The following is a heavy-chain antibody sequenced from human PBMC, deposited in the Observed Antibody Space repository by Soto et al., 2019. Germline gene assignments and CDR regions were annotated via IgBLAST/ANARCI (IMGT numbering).Heavy chain of an antibody. J-gene: IGHJ4*02. V-gene: IGHV1-18*01. CDR2: IYIDDT. CDR1: GYTFSNYG. Sequence: QVQLVQSGAEVKKPGASVKVSCKASGYTFSNYGFSWLRQAPGQGLEWMGWIYIDDTKYAQNLQGRVTMTTYTSTSTIYMALRSLTSDDTAVYYCARDRDWNLDYWGQGTLVTVSS. CDR3: ARDRDWNLDY. D-gene: IGHD1-1*01.